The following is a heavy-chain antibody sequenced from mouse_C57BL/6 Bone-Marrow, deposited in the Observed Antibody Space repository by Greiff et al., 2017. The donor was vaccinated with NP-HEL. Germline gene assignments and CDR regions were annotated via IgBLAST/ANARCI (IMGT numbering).Heavy chain of an antibody. D-gene: IGHD2-4*01. V-gene: IGHV1-52*01. CDR2: IDPSDSET. CDR1: GYTFTSYW. CDR3: ARSHDYDFAMDY. J-gene: IGHJ4*01. Sequence: QVQLQQPGAELVRPGSSVKLSCKASGYTFTSYWMHWVKQRPIQGLEWIGNIDPSDSETHYNQKFKDKATLTVDKSSSTAYMQLSSLTSEDSAVYYCARSHDYDFAMDYWGQGTSVTVSS.